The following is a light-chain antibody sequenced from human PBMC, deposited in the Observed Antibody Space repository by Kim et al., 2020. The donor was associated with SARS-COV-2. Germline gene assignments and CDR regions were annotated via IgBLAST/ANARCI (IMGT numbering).Light chain of an antibody. Sequence: SPGQTARITCSGDALQKQYAYWYQQKPGQAPVLVIYKDSERPSGIPERFSGSSSGTTVTLTISGVQAEDEADYYCQSADSSGTYVVFGGGTKLTVL. J-gene: IGLJ2*01. CDR3: QSADSSGTYVV. V-gene: IGLV3-25*03. CDR1: ALQKQY. CDR2: KDS.